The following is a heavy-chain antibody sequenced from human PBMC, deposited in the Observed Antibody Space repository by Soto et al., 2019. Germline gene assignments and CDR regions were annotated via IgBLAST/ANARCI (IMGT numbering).Heavy chain of an antibody. CDR3: ARGDDFWSGYDYYYMDV. J-gene: IGHJ6*03. CDR1: GYPFTGYY. D-gene: IGHD3-3*01. CDR2: INPDSGGT. Sequence: ASLKVSCKASGYPFTGYYMHWVRQAPGQGLEWMGWINPDSGGTNYAQKFQGWVTMTSDTSISTAYMELSRLRSDDTAVYYCARGDDFWSGYDYYYMDVWGKGTTVAVSS. V-gene: IGHV1-2*04.